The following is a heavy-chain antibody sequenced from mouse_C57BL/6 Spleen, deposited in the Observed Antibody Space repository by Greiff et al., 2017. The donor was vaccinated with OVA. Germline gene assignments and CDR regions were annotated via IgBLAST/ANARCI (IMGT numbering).Heavy chain of an antibody. Sequence: QVQLQQPGAELVRPGSSVKLSCKASGYTFTSYWMDWVKQRPGQGLEWIGNIYPSDSETHYNQKFKDKATLTVDKSSSTAYMQLSSLTSEDSAVYYCARYEEDYFDYWGQGTTLTVSS. V-gene: IGHV1-61*01. CDR1: GYTFTSYW. CDR2: IYPSDSET. J-gene: IGHJ2*01. D-gene: IGHD2-12*01. CDR3: ARYEEDYFDY.